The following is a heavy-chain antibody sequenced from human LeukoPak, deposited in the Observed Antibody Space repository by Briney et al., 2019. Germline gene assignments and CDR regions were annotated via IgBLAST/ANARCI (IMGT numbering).Heavy chain of an antibody. CDR3: ARLGPMSSSGYYLGIRRRNAFDI. V-gene: IGHV4-61*02. J-gene: IGHJ3*02. CDR1: GGSISSGSYY. Sequence: SETLSLTCTVSGGSISSGSYYWSWIRQPAGKGLEWIGRIYTSGSTNYNPSLKSRVTISVDTSKNQFSLKLSSVTAADTAVYYCARLGPMSSSGYYLGIRRRNAFDIWGQGTMVTVSS. D-gene: IGHD3-22*01. CDR2: IYTSGST.